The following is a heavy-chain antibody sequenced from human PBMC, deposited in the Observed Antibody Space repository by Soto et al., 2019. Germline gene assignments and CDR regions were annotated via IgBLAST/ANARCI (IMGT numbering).Heavy chain of an antibody. CDR1: GYTFTTYG. D-gene: IGHD4-17*01. CDR2: ISANNGNA. Sequence: QVQLVQSGAEVKKPGASVKVSCKASGYTFTTYGIGWVRQAPGQGLEWMGWISANNGNANYAQKLQDRVTQTTDTSTSTAYMELKRLTADDTAMYYCARVHPTTVTSSPAFNLWGQGTMVTVSS. CDR3: ARVHPTTVTSSPAFNL. J-gene: IGHJ3*01. V-gene: IGHV1-18*01.